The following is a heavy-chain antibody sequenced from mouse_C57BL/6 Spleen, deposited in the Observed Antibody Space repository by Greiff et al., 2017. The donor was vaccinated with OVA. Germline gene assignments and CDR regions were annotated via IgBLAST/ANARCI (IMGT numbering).Heavy chain of an antibody. D-gene: IGHD1-1*01. V-gene: IGHV3-1*01. CDR3: SLWYYEGYFDV. CDR2: ISYSGST. Sequence: EVQLQQSGPGMVKPSQSLSLTCTVTGYSITSGYDWHWIRHFPGNKLEWMGYISYSGSTNYNPSLKSRISITHDTSKNQFFLKLNSVTTEDTATYYCSLWYYEGYFDVWGTGTTVTVSS. J-gene: IGHJ1*03. CDR1: GYSITSGYD.